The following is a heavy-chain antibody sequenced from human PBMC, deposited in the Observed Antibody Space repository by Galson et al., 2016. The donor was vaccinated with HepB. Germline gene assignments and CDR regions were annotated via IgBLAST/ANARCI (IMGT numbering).Heavy chain of an antibody. CDR2: ISWTGGRT. Sequence: SPRLSCAVSGFSFADYGMSWVRQAPGKGLEWVSGISWTGGRTGYGDSVKGRFTISRDNAKNSLYLQMSGLTVEDTALYYCARVDGSGNYVNVQFDHWGQGTLVTVSS. CDR3: ARVDGSGNYVNVQFDH. V-gene: IGHV3-20*04. D-gene: IGHD3-10*01. J-gene: IGHJ4*02. CDR1: GFSFADYG.